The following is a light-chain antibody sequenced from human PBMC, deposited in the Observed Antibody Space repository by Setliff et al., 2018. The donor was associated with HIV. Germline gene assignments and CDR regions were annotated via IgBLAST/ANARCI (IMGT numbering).Light chain of an antibody. CDR3: QVWDSSSDHVV. J-gene: IGLJ2*01. Sequence: SYALTQPPSVSVAPGKTARITCGGNNIGSNSVHWYQQKPGQAPVLVIYYDSDRPSGIPERFSGSISGNTATLTISRVEAGDEADYYCQVWDSSSDHVVFGGGTQLTVL. CDR1: NIGSNS. CDR2: YDS. V-gene: IGLV3-21*04.